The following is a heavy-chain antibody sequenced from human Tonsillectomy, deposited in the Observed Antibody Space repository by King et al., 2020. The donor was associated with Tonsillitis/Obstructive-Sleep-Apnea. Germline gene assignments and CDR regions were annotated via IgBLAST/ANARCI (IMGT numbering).Heavy chain of an antibody. D-gene: IGHD3-10*01. J-gene: IGHJ6*02. Sequence: QLVQSGAEVKKPGESLKISCKGFEYRFTSHWIGWVRRMSGKGLEWMGIIYPGDSDTRYSPSFQGQVTISVDKSISTAYLQWSSLKASDIAMYFSARRHIKLLSGGMDVWGQGTPVIVSS. V-gene: IGHV5-51*03. CDR2: IYPGDSDT. CDR1: EYRFTSHW. CDR3: ARRHIKLLSGGMDV.